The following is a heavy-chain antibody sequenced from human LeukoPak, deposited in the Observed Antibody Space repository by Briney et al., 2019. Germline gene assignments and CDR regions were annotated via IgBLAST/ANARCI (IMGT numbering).Heavy chain of an antibody. CDR1: GFTLSSYA. Sequence: SGGSLRLSCAASGFTLSSYAMSWVRQAPGKGLEWVSAISGSGGSTYYADSAKGRFTISRDNSKNTLYLQMNSLTAADTAVYYCAQGGPRPGSYYSLAYWGQGTLVTVSS. J-gene: IGHJ4*02. CDR3: AQGGPRPGSYYSLAY. V-gene: IGHV3-23*01. CDR2: ISGSGGST. D-gene: IGHD3-10*01.